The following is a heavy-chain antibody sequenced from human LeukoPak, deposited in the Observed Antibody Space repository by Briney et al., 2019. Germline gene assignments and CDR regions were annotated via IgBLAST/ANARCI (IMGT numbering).Heavy chain of an antibody. CDR3: AKLPVGYDILTSYYGTFDY. V-gene: IGHV3-23*01. D-gene: IGHD3-9*01. CDR1: GFTFSSYA. Sequence: PGGSLRLSCAASGFTFSSYAMSWVRQAPGKGLEWVSAISGSGGSTYYADSVKGRFTISRDNSKNTLYLQMNSLRAEDTAVYYCAKLPVGYDILTSYYGTFDYWGQGTLVTVSS. CDR2: ISGSGGST. J-gene: IGHJ4*02.